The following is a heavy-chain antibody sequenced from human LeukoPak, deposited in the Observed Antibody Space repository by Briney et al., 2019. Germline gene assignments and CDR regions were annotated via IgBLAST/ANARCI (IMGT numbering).Heavy chain of an antibody. CDR3: ARGGYSSGWFPATDYYGMDV. CDR2: IRYDGSNK. CDR1: GFTFSSYG. D-gene: IGHD6-19*01. Sequence: GGSLRLSCAASGFTFSSYGMHWVRQAPGKGLEWVAFIRYDGSNKYYADSVKGRFTISRDNSKNTLYLQMNSLRAEDTAVYYCARGGYSSGWFPATDYYGMDVWGQGTTVTVSS. J-gene: IGHJ6*02. V-gene: IGHV3-30*02.